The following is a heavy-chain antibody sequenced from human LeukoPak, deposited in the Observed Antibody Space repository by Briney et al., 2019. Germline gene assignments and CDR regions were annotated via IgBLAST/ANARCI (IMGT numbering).Heavy chain of an antibody. V-gene: IGHV3-7*01. CDR1: GFTFSSYW. CDR2: IKQDGSEK. J-gene: IGHJ4*02. CDR3: ARSRCTSTSCFYDF. D-gene: IGHD2-2*01. Sequence: GGSQRLSCAASGFTFSSYWMSWVRQAPGKGLEWVANIKQDGSEKYFVDSVKGRFTISRDNAKNSLSLQMNSLRAEDTAVYYCARSRCTSTSCFYDFWGQGSLVTVSS.